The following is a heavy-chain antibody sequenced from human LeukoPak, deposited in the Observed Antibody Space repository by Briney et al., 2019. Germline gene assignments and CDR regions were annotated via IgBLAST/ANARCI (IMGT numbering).Heavy chain of an antibody. Sequence: GGSLRLSCAASGFIFSSYSMSWVRQAPGKGLEWVSVISGSGGSTYYADSVKGRFTISRDNSKNTLYLQMNSLRAEDTAVYYCAKDYYYDSSGYPGGAFDIWGQGTMVTVSS. D-gene: IGHD3-22*01. V-gene: IGHV3-23*01. CDR1: GFIFSSYS. CDR3: AKDYYYDSSGYPGGAFDI. J-gene: IGHJ3*02. CDR2: ISGSGGST.